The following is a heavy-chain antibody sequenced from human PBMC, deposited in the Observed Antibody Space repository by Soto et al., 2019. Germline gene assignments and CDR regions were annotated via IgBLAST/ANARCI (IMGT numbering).Heavy chain of an antibody. CDR1: GFTFSSYW. D-gene: IGHD2-15*01. J-gene: IGHJ3*02. Sequence: GGSLRLSCAASGFTFSSYWMSWVRQAPGKGLEWVANIKQDGSEKYYVDSVKGRFAISRDNAKNSLYLQMNSLRAEDTAVYYCARDHIVVVVAATDAFDIWGQGTMVTVSS. CDR3: ARDHIVVVVAATDAFDI. CDR2: IKQDGSEK. V-gene: IGHV3-7*01.